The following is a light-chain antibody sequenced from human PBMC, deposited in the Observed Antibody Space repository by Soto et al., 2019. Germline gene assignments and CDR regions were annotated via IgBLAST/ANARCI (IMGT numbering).Light chain of an antibody. J-gene: IGKJ1*01. CDR2: AAS. Sequence: DIQMTHSPSSQCASVVDSLTITGXAKQGSVTYLNWYLQKPGKAPKLLIYAASNLQSGVPSRFSGSGSGTDFTLTISSLQPEDFATYFCQQSDSTPPWTFGQGTKVDIK. CDR3: QQSDSTPPWT. CDR1: QGSVTY. V-gene: IGKV1-39*01.